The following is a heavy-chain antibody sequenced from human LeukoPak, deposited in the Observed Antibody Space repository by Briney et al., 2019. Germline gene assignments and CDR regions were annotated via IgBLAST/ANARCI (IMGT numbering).Heavy chain of an antibody. D-gene: IGHD4-17*01. CDR1: GYTFTGYY. CDR3: ARGPYQRCGDYRYYYYMDV. Sequence: ASVKVSCKASGYTFTGYYMHWVRQAPGQGLEWMGWINPNSGGTNYAQKFQGRVTMTRDTSISTAYMELSRLRSDDTAVYYCARGPYQRCGDYRYYYYMDVWGKGTTVTVSS. J-gene: IGHJ6*03. CDR2: INPNSGGT. V-gene: IGHV1-2*02.